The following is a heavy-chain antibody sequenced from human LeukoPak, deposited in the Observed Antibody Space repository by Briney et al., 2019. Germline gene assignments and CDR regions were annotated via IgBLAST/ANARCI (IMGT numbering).Heavy chain of an antibody. CDR1: GFTVSSNY. J-gene: IGHJ6*02. D-gene: IGHD1-26*01. CDR2: IYSGGST. CDR3: ARVGGSYYGANYYGMDV. V-gene: IGHV3-53*01. Sequence: GGSLRLSCAASGFTVSSNYMSWVRQAPGKGLEWVSVIYSGGSTYYADSVKGRFTISRDNSKNTLYLQMNSLRAEDTAVYYCARVGGSYYGANYYGMDVWGQGTTVIVSS.